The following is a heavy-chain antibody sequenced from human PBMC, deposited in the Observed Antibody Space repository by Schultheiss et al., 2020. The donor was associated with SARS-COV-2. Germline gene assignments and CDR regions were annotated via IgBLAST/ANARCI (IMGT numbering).Heavy chain of an antibody. CDR1: GFTFSSYA. D-gene: IGHD2-15*01. V-gene: IGHV3-9*01. CDR3: AREYYCSGGSCYAYYYYYYGMDV. J-gene: IGHJ6*02. Sequence: GGSLRLSCAASGFTFSSYAMHWVRQAPGKGLEWVSGISWNSGSIGYADSVKGRFTISRDNAKNTLYLQMNSLRAEDTAVYYCAREYYCSGGSCYAYYYYYYGMDVWGQGTTVTVSS. CDR2: ISWNSGSI.